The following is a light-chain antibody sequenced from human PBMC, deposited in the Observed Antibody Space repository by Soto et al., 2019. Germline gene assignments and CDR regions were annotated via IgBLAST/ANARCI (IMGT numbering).Light chain of an antibody. CDR1: QSLNNI. V-gene: IGKV1-5*01. Sequence: DIKWNQSPTTRSPSLKDRDTITCRASQSLNNILAWYKQKPGKAPKLLIYDASTLESGVSSRFSGTGSETECTFIISELQDDDLATYFCNQYKPYSPFG. J-gene: IGKJ2*01. CDR3: NQYKPYSP. CDR2: DAS.